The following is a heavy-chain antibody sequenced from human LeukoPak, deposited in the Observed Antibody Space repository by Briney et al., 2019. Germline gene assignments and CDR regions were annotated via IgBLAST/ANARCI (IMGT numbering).Heavy chain of an antibody. CDR3: SRGPGDPVLNFDY. CDR1: GYTFTGYY. Sequence: ASVKVSCKASGYTFTGYYMHWVRQAPGQGLEWMGWINPNSGGTNYAQKFQGRVTTTRDTSISTAYMELSRLRSDDTAVYYCSRGPGDPVLNFDYWGQGTLVTVSS. J-gene: IGHJ4*02. CDR2: INPNSGGT. V-gene: IGHV1-2*02. D-gene: IGHD3-10*01.